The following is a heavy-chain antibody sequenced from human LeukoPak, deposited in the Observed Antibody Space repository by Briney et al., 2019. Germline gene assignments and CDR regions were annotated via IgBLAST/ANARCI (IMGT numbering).Heavy chain of an antibody. CDR3: SKYSSSWYAPFYYYYMDV. D-gene: IGHD6-13*01. V-gene: IGHV4-38-2*02. CDR2: IYHSGST. CDR1: GYSISSGYY. J-gene: IGHJ6*03. Sequence: SETLSLTCTVSGYSISSGYYWGWIRQPPGKGLEWIGSIYHSGSTYYNPSLKSRVTISVDTSKNQFSLKLSSVPAADTAVYYCSKYSSSWYAPFYYYYMDVWGKGTTVTVSS.